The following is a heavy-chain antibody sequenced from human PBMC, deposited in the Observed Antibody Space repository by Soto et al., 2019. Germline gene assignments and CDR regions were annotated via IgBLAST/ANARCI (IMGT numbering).Heavy chain of an antibody. CDR2: ISAYNGNT. D-gene: IGHD6-13*01. V-gene: IGHV1-18*01. CDR1: GYTFTSYG. CDR3: ARLYSSSWYGDY. J-gene: IGHJ4*02. Sequence: ASGKVSCKASGYTFTSYGISWLRQAPGQGLEWMGWISAYNGNTNYAQKLQGRVTMTTDTSTSTAYMELRSLRSDDTAVYYCARLYSSSWYGDYWGQGTLVTVSS.